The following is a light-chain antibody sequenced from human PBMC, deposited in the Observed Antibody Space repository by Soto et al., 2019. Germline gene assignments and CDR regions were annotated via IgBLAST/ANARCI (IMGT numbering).Light chain of an antibody. CDR2: GAS. CDR3: QDYNNWPPWT. J-gene: IGKJ1*01. CDR1: QSVSSN. V-gene: IGKV3-15*01. Sequence: EIVMTQSPATLSVSPGERATLSCRASQSVSSNLAWYQQKPGQAPRLLIYGASTRATGIPARFSGSGSGTDFPLTISQLQYEDFVVYYWQDYNNWPPWTFGQGTKVEIK.